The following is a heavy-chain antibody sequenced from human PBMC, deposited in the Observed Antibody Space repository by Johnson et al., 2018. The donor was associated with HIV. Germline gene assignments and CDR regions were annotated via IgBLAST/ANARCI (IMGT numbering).Heavy chain of an antibody. CDR2: INSDGSST. J-gene: IGHJ3*02. CDR3: AKDRSIYDIIYAFDI. D-gene: IGHD3-9*01. Sequence: VQLVESGGDLVQPGGSLRLSCVGSGFTFSTNWMHWVRQAPGKGLVWVSRINSDGSSTSYADSVKGRFTISRDNAKNTLYLQMNSLRVEDTAVYYCAKDRSIYDIIYAFDIWGQGTMVTVSS. CDR1: GFTFSTNW. V-gene: IGHV3-74*01.